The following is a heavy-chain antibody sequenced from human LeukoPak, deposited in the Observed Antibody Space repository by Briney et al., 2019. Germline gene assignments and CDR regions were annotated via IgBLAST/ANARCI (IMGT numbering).Heavy chain of an antibody. V-gene: IGHV4-59*12. J-gene: IGHJ5*02. CDR3: ARETLTTSRWFDP. D-gene: IGHD4-17*01. Sequence: PSETLSLTCTVSGVSISSYYWSWIRQPPGKGLEWIGYIYYSGSTNYNPSLKSRVTISVDTSKNQFSLKLSSVTAADTAVYYCARETLTTSRWFDPWGQGTLVTVSS. CDR1: GVSISSYY. CDR2: IYYSGST.